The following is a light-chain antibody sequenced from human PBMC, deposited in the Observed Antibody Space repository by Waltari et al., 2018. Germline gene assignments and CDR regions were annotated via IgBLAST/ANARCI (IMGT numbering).Light chain of an antibody. Sequence: EIVLTQSPAILSLSPGDRATLSCRASQSVSSYLAWYQQKPGQAPRRLIYDASNRATGIPARFSGSGSGTDFTLTISSLEPEDFAVYYCQQRSSWPTFGQGTKVEIK. J-gene: IGKJ1*01. CDR3: QQRSSWPT. CDR1: QSVSSY. V-gene: IGKV3-11*01. CDR2: DAS.